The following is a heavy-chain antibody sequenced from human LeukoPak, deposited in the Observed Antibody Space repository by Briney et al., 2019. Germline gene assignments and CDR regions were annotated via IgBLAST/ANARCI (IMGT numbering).Heavy chain of an antibody. CDR2: IKQDGSEK. CDR3: ARDPSLRDY. J-gene: IGHJ4*02. V-gene: IGHV3-7*01. CDR1: GFTFSSYA. Sequence: GGSLRLSCAASGFTFSSYAMHWVRQAPGKGLEWVANIKQDGSEKYYVDSVKGRFTISRDNAKNSLYLQMNSLRAEDTAVYYCARDPSLRDYWGQGTLVTVSS.